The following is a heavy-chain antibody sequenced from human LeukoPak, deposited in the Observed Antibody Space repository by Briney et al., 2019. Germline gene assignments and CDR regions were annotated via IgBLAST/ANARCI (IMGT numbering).Heavy chain of an antibody. CDR1: GFTFSSYS. CDR2: ISSSSSYI. D-gene: IGHD3-10*01. Sequence: GGPLRLSCAASGFTFSSYSMNWVRQAPGKGLEWVSSISSSSSYIYYADSVKGRFTISRDNAKSSLYLQMNSLRAEDTAVYYCASDSRRSGSRSDYWGQGTLVTVSS. CDR3: ASDSRRSGSRSDY. V-gene: IGHV3-21*01. J-gene: IGHJ4*02.